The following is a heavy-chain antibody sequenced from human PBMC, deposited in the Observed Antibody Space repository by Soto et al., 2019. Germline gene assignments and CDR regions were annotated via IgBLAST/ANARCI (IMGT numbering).Heavy chain of an antibody. CDR1: GFTFCSYA. CDR2: ISGSGGST. D-gene: IGHD3-22*01. CDR3: AKVGSSALGDYFDY. J-gene: IGHJ4*02. Sequence: PGGSLRLSCEASGFTFCSYAMSWVRQAPGKGLEWVSVISGSGGSTYYADSVKGRLTISRDNSKNTLYLQMNSLRAEDTAVYYCAKVGSSALGDYFDYWGQGTLVTVSS. V-gene: IGHV3-23*01.